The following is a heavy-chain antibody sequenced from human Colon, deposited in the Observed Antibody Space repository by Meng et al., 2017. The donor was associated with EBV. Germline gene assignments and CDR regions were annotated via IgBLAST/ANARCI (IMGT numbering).Heavy chain of an antibody. V-gene: IGHV4-30-2*01. D-gene: IGHD2-21*02. CDR3: ARGPYCGGDCYWFDP. J-gene: IGHJ5*02. CDR2: IYHGGTT. CDR1: GDSISSGDYS. Sequence: QLLLQEYASGLVQPSQSLSLTCAVSGDSISSGDYSWSWIRQPPGQGLEWIGYIYHGGTTYNTSLKSRVTISVDNSKNQFSLRLTSVTAADTAVYYCARGPYCGGDCYWFDPWGQGTLVTVFS.